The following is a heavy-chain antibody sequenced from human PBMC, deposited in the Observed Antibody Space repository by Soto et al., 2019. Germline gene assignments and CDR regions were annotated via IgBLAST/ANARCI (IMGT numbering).Heavy chain of an antibody. V-gene: IGHV4-30-4*01. CDR3: ARSSGYVAFDY. D-gene: IGHD5-12*01. Sequence: QVQLQESGPGRVKPSQTLSLTCTVSGDSFSSADYKWSWIRQPPGKGQEWIGYIYYSGYTYNHPSLKSRLAMSVDTSKNQFFLKLNSVTAADTAVYYCARSSGYVAFDYWGQGTLVTVS. J-gene: IGHJ4*02. CDR1: GDSFSSADYK. CDR2: IYYSGYT.